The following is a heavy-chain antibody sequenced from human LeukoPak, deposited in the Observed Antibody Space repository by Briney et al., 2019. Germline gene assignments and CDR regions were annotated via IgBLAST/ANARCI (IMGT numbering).Heavy chain of an antibody. J-gene: IGHJ4*02. D-gene: IGHD5-12*01. Sequence: SETLSLTCAVYGGSFSGYYWSWIRQPPGKGLEWIGEINHSGSTNYNPSLKSRVTISVDTSKNQFSLKLSSVTAADTAVYYCARGGWLQNWGQGTQVTLSS. V-gene: IGHV4-34*01. CDR1: GGSFSGYY. CDR2: INHSGST. CDR3: ARGGWLQN.